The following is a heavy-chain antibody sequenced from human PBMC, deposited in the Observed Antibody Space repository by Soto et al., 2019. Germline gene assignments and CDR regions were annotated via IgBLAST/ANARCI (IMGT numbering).Heavy chain of an antibody. V-gene: IGHV1-18*01. J-gene: IGHJ6*03. D-gene: IGHD5-12*01. CDR2: ISAYNGNT. CDR3: ARARGDIVATIGQDYYYYMDV. CDR1: GYTFTSYG. Sequence: QVQLVQSGAEVKKPGASVKVSCKASGYTFTSYGISWVRQAPGQGLEWMGWISAYNGNTNYAQKLQGRVTMTTDTSTSTAYMELRSLRSDDTAVYYCARARGDIVATIGQDYYYYMDVWGKGTTVTVSS.